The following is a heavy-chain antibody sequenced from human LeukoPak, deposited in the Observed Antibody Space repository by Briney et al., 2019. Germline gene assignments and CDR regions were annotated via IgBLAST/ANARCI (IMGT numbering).Heavy chain of an antibody. Sequence: GGSLRLSCAASGFSISGYAMSWVRQAPGKGLEWVSGINSNGNTYNADSVKGRFTISRDNSKNTLYLQMNSLRAEDTAVYYCAKDSGGSCYFYWGQGTLVTVSS. CDR1: GFSISGYA. D-gene: IGHD2-15*01. CDR3: AKDSGGSCYFY. CDR2: INSNGNT. V-gene: IGHV3-23*01. J-gene: IGHJ4*02.